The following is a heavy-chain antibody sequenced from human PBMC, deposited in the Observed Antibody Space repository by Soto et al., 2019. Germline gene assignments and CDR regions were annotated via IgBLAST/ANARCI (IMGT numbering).Heavy chain of an antibody. J-gene: IGHJ4*02. CDR3: ERDKVAGGLGY. D-gene: IGHD6-19*01. CDR1: GGSISSYY. Sequence: SETVSLTCTVSGGSISSYYWSWIRQPAGKGLEWIGRIYTSGSTNYNPSLKSRVTMSVDTSKNQFSLKLSSVTAADTAVYYCERDKVAGGLGYWGQGNLVTVSS. V-gene: IGHV4-4*07. CDR2: IYTSGST.